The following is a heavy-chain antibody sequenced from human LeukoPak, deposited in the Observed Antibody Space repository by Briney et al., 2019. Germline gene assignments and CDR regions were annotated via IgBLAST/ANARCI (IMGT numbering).Heavy chain of an antibody. D-gene: IGHD5-12*01. V-gene: IGHV1-69*06. CDR2: IIPMFDTA. Sequence: ASVKVSCKASGGTFSNYAISWVRQAPGQGLEWMGGIIPMFDTANYAQKFQDRVTINADKSTSTAYMQLSSLRSEDTAVYYCASRSPYTGYDLYDYWGQGTLVTVSS. CDR3: ASRSPYTGYDLYDY. CDR1: GGTFSNYA. J-gene: IGHJ4*02.